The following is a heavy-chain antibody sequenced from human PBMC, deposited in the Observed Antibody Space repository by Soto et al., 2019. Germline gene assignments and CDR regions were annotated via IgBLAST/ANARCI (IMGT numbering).Heavy chain of an antibody. CDR1: GGNSNSYS. D-gene: IGHD3-3*01. J-gene: IGHJ4*02. Sequence: QVRLVQSGAEVKKPGSSVKLSCKVSGGNSNSYSIAWVRQAPGQGLQWLGTIVPLSGTPNHAHKFQGRVTTTADTSTNPAYLEVSSLRYEDTAIYYCARDWRQMSRGGFFDYWGQGSLVTISS. CDR2: IVPLSGTP. V-gene: IGHV1-69*06. CDR3: ARDWRQMSRGGFFDY.